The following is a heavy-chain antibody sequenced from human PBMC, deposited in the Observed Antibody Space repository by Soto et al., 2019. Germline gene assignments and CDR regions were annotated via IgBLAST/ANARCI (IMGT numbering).Heavy chain of an antibody. Sequence: GGSLRLSCAASGFTFSSYGMHWVRQAPGKGLEWVAVISHDGSNKYYADSVKGRFTISRDNSKNTLYLQMNGLGAEDTAVYYCASWGYYGSGSYYPFDYWGQGTLVTVSS. J-gene: IGHJ4*02. CDR3: ASWGYYGSGSYYPFDY. CDR2: ISHDGSNK. CDR1: GFTFSSYG. D-gene: IGHD3-10*01. V-gene: IGHV3-30*03.